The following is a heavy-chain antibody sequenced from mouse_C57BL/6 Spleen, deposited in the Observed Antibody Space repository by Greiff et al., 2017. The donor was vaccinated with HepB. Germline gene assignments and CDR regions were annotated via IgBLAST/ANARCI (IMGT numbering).Heavy chain of an antibody. Sequence: VKLQQPGAELVRPGTSVKLSCKASGYTFTSYWMHWVKQRPGQGLEWIGVIDPSDSYTNYNQKFKGKATLTVDTSSSTAYMQLSSLTSEDSAVYYCARRDNYFDYWGQGTTLTVSS. V-gene: IGHV1-59*01. J-gene: IGHJ2*01. CDR3: ARRDNYFDY. CDR1: GYTFTSYW. CDR2: IDPSDSYT.